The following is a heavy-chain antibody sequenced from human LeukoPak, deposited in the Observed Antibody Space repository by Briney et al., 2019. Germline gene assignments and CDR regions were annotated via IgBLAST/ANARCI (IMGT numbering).Heavy chain of an antibody. J-gene: IGHJ4*02. Sequence: GGSLRLSCTASGFTFGDYAMSWICQAPGKGLEWVGFIRSKACGETADYAASVKGRFTISRDDSKAIAYLQMNSLKTEDTAVYHCTRDRGAYNLYDYWGQGTLVTVSS. V-gene: IGHV3-49*03. CDR2: IRSKACGETA. D-gene: IGHD1-1*01. CDR1: GFTFGDYA. CDR3: TRDRGAYNLYDY.